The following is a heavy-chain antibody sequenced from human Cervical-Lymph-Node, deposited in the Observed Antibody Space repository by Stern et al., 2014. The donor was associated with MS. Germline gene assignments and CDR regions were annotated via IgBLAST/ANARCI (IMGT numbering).Heavy chain of an antibody. D-gene: IGHD3-16*01. V-gene: IGHV1-69*06. CDR2: IIPIFGTA. Sequence: VQLVESGAEVKKPGSSVKVSCKASGDTFSSYTFNWVRQAPGQGLEWMGGIIPIFGTANYAQNFQGRATITADKSTNTIYLDLSSLRSEDTAVYYCARGTRGEALGYWGQGTLVTVSS. CDR3: ARGTRGEALGY. J-gene: IGHJ4*02. CDR1: GDTFSSYT.